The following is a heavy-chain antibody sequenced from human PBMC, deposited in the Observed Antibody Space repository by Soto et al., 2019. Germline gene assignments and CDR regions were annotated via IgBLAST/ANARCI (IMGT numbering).Heavy chain of an antibody. V-gene: IGHV4-34*01. Sequence: PSETLSLTCAVYGGSFSGYYWSWIRQPPGKGLEWIGEINHSGSTNYNPSLKSRVTISVDTSKNQFSLKLSSVTAADTAVYYCARAPPTAAKHIYDYWGQGTLVTVSS. J-gene: IGHJ4*02. CDR3: ARAPPTAAKHIYDY. CDR1: GGSFSGYY. D-gene: IGHD6-13*01. CDR2: INHSGST.